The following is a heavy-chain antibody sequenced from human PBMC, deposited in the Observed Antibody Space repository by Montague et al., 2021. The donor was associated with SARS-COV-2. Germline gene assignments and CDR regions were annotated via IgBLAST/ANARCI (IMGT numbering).Heavy chain of an antibody. Sequence: SETLSLTCTVSGGSISSSNYYWGWIRQPPGKGLEWIGNMYYSGSTYYNPSLKSRVTISIDTSKNQFSLKLSSVTAADTAVYYCARDDSVTQGVTKGMDVWGQGTTVTVSS. V-gene: IGHV4-39*07. CDR2: MYYSGST. CDR3: ARDDSVTQGVTKGMDV. D-gene: IGHD3-22*01. CDR1: GGSISSSNYY. J-gene: IGHJ6*02.